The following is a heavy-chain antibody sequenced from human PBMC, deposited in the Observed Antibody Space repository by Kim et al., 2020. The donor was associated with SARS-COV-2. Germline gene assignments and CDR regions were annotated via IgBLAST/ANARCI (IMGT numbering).Heavy chain of an antibody. CDR2: ISYDGSNK. D-gene: IGHD3-22*01. Sequence: GGSLRLSCAASGFTFSSYAMHRVRQAPGKGLEWVAVISYDGSNKYYADSVKGRFTISRDNSKNTLYLQMNSLRAEDTAVYYCARDWTYYYDSSGSHRGPFDYWGQGTLVTVSS. CDR1: GFTFSSYA. CDR3: ARDWTYYYDSSGSHRGPFDY. J-gene: IGHJ4*02. V-gene: IGHV3-30*04.